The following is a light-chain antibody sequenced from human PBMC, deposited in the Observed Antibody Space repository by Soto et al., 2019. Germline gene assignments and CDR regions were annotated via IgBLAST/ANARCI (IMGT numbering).Light chain of an antibody. V-gene: IGLV2-8*01. CDR1: SDDVGAYNS. Sequence: SALAQPASVSGSPGQSITISCTGTSDDVGAYNSVSWYQQLPHKAPQVILYKGTQRPSGVPERFSGSKSGNTASLTVSGLQADEEAHYYCSSYAGSNNFVFGTGTKVTGL. CDR2: KGT. J-gene: IGLJ1*01. CDR3: SSYAGSNNFV.